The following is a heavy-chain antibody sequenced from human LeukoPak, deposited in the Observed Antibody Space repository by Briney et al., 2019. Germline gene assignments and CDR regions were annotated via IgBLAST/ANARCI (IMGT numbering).Heavy chain of an antibody. J-gene: IGHJ4*02. CDR3: ARAQDYRLVPFDY. D-gene: IGHD3-9*01. V-gene: IGHV3-30-3*01. CDR2: ISYDGSNK. CDR1: GCTFSSYT. Sequence: GGSLRLSCAASGCTFSSYTMHWLRQAPGKWLVWVAVISYDGSNKYYAVSVKGRFTISRDNSKNTLYLQMNSLRAEDTAVYYCARAQDYRLVPFDYWGQGTLVTVSS.